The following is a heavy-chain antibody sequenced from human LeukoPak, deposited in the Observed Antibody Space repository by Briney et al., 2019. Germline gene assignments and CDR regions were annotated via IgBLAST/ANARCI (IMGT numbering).Heavy chain of an antibody. Sequence: ASVKVSCKASGYTFTGYYMHWVRQAPGQGLEWMGWINPNTGGTNYAQKFQGRVTMTRDTSISTAYIELSRLKSDDTAVYYCASVYNSGWNFHYWGQGTLVTVSS. CDR2: INPNTGGT. CDR3: ASVYNSGWNFHY. CDR1: GYTFTGYY. J-gene: IGHJ4*02. V-gene: IGHV1-2*02. D-gene: IGHD6-19*01.